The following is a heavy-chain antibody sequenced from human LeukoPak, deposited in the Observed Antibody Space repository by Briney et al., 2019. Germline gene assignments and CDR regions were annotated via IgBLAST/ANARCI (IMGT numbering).Heavy chain of an antibody. CDR2: ISGSGGST. D-gene: IGHD6-13*01. V-gene: IGHV3-23*01. J-gene: IGHJ4*02. CDR1: GFTFTNFA. Sequence: EGSLRLSCAASGFTFTNFAMNWVRQAPGKGLEWVSSISGSGGSTYYADSVKGRFTISRDNSKNTLYLQMNSLRAEDTAVYSCAKPLGSSWDYFDYWGQGTLVTVS. CDR3: AKPLGSSWDYFDY.